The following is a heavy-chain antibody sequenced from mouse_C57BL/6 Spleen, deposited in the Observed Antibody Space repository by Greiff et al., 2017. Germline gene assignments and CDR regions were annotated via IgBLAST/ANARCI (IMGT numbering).Heavy chain of an antibody. CDR3: ARAKWRFDY. Sequence: VQLQQPGAELVQPGASVKLSCKASGYTFTSYWMHWVKQRPGKGLEWIGMIHPNSGSTNSNEKFKSKATLTVDKSASTAYMQLSSLTSEASAVYYCARAKWRFDYWSQGTTLTVSS. D-gene: IGHD1-3*01. CDR2: IHPNSGST. J-gene: IGHJ2*01. CDR1: GYTFTSYW. V-gene: IGHV1-64*01.